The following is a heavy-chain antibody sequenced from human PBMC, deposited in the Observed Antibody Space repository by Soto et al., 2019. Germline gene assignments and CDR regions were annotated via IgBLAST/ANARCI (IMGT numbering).Heavy chain of an antibody. V-gene: IGHV3-15*01. Sequence: PGGSLRLSCAASGFTFSNAWMSWVRQAPGKGLEWVGRIKSKTDGGTTDYAAPVKGRFTISRDDSKNTLYLQMNSLKTEDTAVYYCTTDLKWSPDAFDIWGQGTMVTVSS. CDR2: IKSKTDGGTT. J-gene: IGHJ3*02. CDR1: GFTFSNAW. D-gene: IGHD3-3*01. CDR3: TTDLKWSPDAFDI.